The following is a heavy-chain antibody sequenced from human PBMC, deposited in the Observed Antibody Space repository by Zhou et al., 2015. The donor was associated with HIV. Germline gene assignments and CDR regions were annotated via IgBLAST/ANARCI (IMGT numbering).Heavy chain of an antibody. CDR2: IIPIFGTA. CDR3: ARGRPGYGSGSPEYFQH. CDR1: GGTFSSYA. Sequence: QVQLVQSGAEVKKPGSSVKVSCKASGGTFSSYAISWVRQAPGQGLEWMGGIIPIFGTANYAQKFQGRVTITADESTSTAYMELSSLRSEDTAVYYCARGRPGYGSGSPEYFQHWGQGTLVTVSS. J-gene: IGHJ1*01. V-gene: IGHV1-69*01. D-gene: IGHD3-10*01.